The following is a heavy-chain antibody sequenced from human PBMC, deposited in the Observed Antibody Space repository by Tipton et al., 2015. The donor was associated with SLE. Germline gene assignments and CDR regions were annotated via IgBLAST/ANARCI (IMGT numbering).Heavy chain of an antibody. CDR1: GGSISSNY. Sequence: TLSLTCSVSGGSISSNYWIWIRQPPGKGLEWIGYISDGGGTNHNPSLKSRVTISVDPAKNQFSLELSSVTPADTAVYYCARATVTSSGGYYGMDVWGQGTTVTVSS. CDR3: ARATVTSSGGYYGMDV. CDR2: ISDGGGT. V-gene: IGHV4-59*01. D-gene: IGHD4-11*01. J-gene: IGHJ6*02.